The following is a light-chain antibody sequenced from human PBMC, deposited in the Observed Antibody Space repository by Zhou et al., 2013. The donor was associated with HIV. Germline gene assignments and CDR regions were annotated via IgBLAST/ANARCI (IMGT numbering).Light chain of an antibody. Sequence: DIQMTQSPSSLSASVGDRVTITCRASQNTSNYLNWYQQKPAKAPKLLIYVASSLQSGVPSRFSGSGSGTHFTLSIRSLQLEDFATYYCQQSYTTPYSFGQGPSWRSN. CDR3: QQSYTTPYS. J-gene: IGKJ2*03. CDR1: QNTSNY. V-gene: IGKV1-39*01. CDR2: VAS.